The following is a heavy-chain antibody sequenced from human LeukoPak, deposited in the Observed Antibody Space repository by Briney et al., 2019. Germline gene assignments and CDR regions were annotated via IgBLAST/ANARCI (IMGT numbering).Heavy chain of an antibody. V-gene: IGHV3-48*04. CDR1: GFTFSSYS. CDR2: ISSSGSTI. D-gene: IGHD3-10*01. CDR3: ARLSYDSGTHYTCYEY. Sequence: GGSLRLSCAASGFTFSSYSMNWVRQAPGKGLEWVSYISSSGSTIYYADSVKGRFTISRDNAKNSLYLQMNSLRADDTAVYYCARLSYDSGTHYTCYEYWGQGTLVTVSS. J-gene: IGHJ4*02.